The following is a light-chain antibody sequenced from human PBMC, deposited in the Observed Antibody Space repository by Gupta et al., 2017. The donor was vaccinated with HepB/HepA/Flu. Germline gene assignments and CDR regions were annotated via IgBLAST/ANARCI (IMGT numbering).Light chain of an antibody. CDR2: AEY. CDR1: QGISSR. Sequence: QSPSSFSASDGDRVTMTCRASQGISSRLAWCQQKPGKVPNLLRYAEYRLQSGVPTRFIGSGSGTDFTLTISSLQPEDFATYYCQQANSFPLTFGGGTKVEIK. J-gene: IGKJ4*01. CDR3: QQANSFPLT. V-gene: IGKV1-12*01.